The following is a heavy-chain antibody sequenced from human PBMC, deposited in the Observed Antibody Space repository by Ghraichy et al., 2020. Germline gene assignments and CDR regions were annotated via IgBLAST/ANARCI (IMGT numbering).Heavy chain of an antibody. V-gene: IGHV4-34*01. CDR1: GGSFSGYY. D-gene: IGHD6-13*01. Sequence: SETLSLTCAVYGGSFSGYYWSWIRQPPGKGLEWIGEINHSGSTNYNPSLKSRVTISVDTSKNQFSLKLSSVTAADTAVYYCARPREGAAAGTRDFDYWGQGTLVTVSS. CDR2: INHSGST. CDR3: ARPREGAAAGTRDFDY. J-gene: IGHJ4*02.